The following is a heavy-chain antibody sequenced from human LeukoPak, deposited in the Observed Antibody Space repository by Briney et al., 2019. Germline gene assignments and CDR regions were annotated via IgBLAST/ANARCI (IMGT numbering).Heavy chain of an antibody. CDR1: GGSMSNYW. V-gene: IGHV4-59*08. J-gene: IGHJ5*02. CDR3: ARRLCSSLTCNIGPSGNWLDP. D-gene: IGHD2-2*02. CDR2: IYYDGST. Sequence: SETLSLTCTVSGGSMSNYWWNWIRQPPGKGLEWIGYIYYDGSTYYNPALNSRVTISIDTSKNQFSLKLNSVTAADTAVYYCARRLCSSLTCNIGPSGNWLDPWGQGTLVNVSS.